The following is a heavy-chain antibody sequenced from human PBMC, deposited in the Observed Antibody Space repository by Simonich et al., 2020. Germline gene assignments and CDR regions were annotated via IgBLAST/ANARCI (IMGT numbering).Heavy chain of an antibody. CDR1: GFTFSSYW. Sequence: VQLVESGGGLVQPGGSLRLSCAASGFTFSSYWMSWVRQAQGKGLEWVDKIKQDGSEQDYGDSEKGRFTISRDNAKNSLYLQMNSLRAEDTAVYYCARDREVYGSGSYYNYWGQGTLVTVSS. D-gene: IGHD3-10*01. J-gene: IGHJ4*02. CDR2: IKQDGSEQ. V-gene: IGHV3-7*01. CDR3: ARDREVYGSGSYYNY.